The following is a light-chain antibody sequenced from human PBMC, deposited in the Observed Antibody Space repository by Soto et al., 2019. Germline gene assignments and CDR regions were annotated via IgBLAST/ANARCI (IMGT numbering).Light chain of an antibody. CDR3: QQYGSSLFT. Sequence: EIVLTQSPGTLSLSPGERATLSCRASQSVSSSYLAWYQQKAGQAPRLLIYGASSRATGIPDRFSGSGSGTDFTLTITRLEPEHFAVNYCQQYGSSLFTFGPGTKVDIK. V-gene: IGKV3-20*01. CDR1: QSVSSSY. J-gene: IGKJ3*01. CDR2: GAS.